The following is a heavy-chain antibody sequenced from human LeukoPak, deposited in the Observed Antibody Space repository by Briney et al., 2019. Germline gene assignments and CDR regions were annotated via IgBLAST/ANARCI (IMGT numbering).Heavy chain of an antibody. D-gene: IGHD3-10*02. CDR1: GFTFSTHS. CDR2: MSSRGVYI. CDR3: AELGITMIGGV. Sequence: GGSLRLSCAASGFTFSTHSMTWVRQAPGRGLEWGSSMSSRGVYIYYADSLKGRFIISRDNAKNSLYLQMNSLRSEDTAVYYCAELGITMIGGVWGKGTTVTISS. J-gene: IGHJ6*04. V-gene: IGHV3-21*01.